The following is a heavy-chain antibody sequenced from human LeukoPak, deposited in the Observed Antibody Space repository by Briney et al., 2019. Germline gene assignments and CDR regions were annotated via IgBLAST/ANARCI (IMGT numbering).Heavy chain of an antibody. V-gene: IGHV3-21*01. J-gene: IGHJ4*02. D-gene: IGHD3-16*02. Sequence: PGGSLRLSCAASGFTFSSYAMSWVRQAPGKGLEWVSSISSSSSYIYYADSVKGRFTISRDNAKNSLFLQMNSLRAEDTAVYYCARGSFLITFGGFIGWGQGTLVTVSS. CDR1: GFTFSSYA. CDR3: ARGSFLITFGGFIG. CDR2: ISSSSSYI.